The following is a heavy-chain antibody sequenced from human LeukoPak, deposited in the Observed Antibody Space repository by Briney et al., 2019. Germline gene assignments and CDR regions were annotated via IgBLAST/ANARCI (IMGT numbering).Heavy chain of an antibody. CDR1: GGSISSGDYY. J-gene: IGHJ4*02. CDR3: ASHIVVVPAAIHPVDY. V-gene: IGHV4-30-4*01. Sequence: SETLSLTCTVSGGSISSGDYYWRWIRQPPGKGLEWIGYIYYSGSTYYNPSLKSRVTISVDTSKNQFSLKLSSATAADTAVYYCASHIVVVPAAIHPVDYWGQGTLVTVSS. D-gene: IGHD2-2*01. CDR2: IYYSGST.